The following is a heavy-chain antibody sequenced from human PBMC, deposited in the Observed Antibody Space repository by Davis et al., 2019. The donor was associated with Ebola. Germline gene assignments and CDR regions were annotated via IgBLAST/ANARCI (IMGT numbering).Heavy chain of an antibody. D-gene: IGHD5-18*01. CDR3: ARRGYSYGLYYFDY. CDR2: MSQTWAT. CDR1: GGSVSSGPHH. Sequence: MPSETLSLSCIVSGGSVSSGPHHWSWIRQPPGKELEWIGYMSQTWATKSNPSLKSRVTISVDTSKKQFSLKLRSATAADTAVYYCARRGYSYGLYYFDYWGRGTLVTVSS. J-gene: IGHJ4*02. V-gene: IGHV4-61*01.